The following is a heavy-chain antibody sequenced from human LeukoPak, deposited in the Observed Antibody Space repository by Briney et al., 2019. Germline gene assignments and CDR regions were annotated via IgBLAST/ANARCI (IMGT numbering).Heavy chain of an antibody. CDR3: AREIAADRGFES. Sequence: GGSLRLFCAASGYTFNGHYMSFIRQAPGKGLECVSYISSGGITTYYTDSVKGRFPISRDNGKNALYLQMNSLRAEDTAVYYCAREIAADRGFESWGQGTLVNVSS. J-gene: IGHJ4*02. V-gene: IGHV3-11*01. CDR2: ISSGGITT. CDR1: GYTFNGHY. D-gene: IGHD6-6*01.